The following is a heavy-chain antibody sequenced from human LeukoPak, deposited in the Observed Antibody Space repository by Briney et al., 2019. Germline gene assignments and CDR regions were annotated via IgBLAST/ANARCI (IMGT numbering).Heavy chain of an antibody. J-gene: IGHJ6*02. CDR2: IYYSGTT. CDR1: GGSISHYY. D-gene: IGHD4/OR15-4a*01. V-gene: IGHV4-59*01. Sequence: SETLSLTSTVSGGSISHYYWSWIRQRPGKGLEWIGYIYYSGTTNYNPSLKSRVTISVDTSKNQFSLKLNSVTAADTAVYYCAREDPQTRVPEGMDVWGQGTTVTVSS. CDR3: AREDPQTRVPEGMDV.